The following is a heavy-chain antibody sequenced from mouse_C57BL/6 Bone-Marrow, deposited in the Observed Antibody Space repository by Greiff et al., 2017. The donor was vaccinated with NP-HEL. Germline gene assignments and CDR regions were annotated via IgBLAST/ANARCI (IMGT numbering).Heavy chain of an antibody. D-gene: IGHD1-1*01. CDR1: GFTIKDYY. J-gene: IGHJ4*01. Sequence: VQLQQSGAELVRPGASVKLSCTASGFTIKDYYMHWVKQRPEQGLEWIGWIDPENGGTEYASKFKGKATLTADTSSNTAYLQLSSLTSEDTAVYYCTTGGSSPYAMGYWGQGTSVTVSS. V-gene: IGHV14-4*01. CDR3: TTGGSSPYAMGY. CDR2: IDPENGGT.